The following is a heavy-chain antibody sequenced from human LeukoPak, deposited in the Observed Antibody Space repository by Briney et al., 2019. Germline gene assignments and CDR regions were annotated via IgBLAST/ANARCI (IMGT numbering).Heavy chain of an antibody. CDR3: TITLRRTYAFDI. CDR2: IYHSGST. J-gene: IGHJ3*02. V-gene: IGHV4-4*02. CDR1: GGSISSSNW. D-gene: IGHD3-10*01. Sequence: SETLSLTCAVSGGSISSSNWWSWVRQPPGKGLEWIGEIYHSGSTNYNPSLKSRVTISVDKSKNQFSLKLSSVTAADTAVYYCTITLRRTYAFDIWGQGTTVVVSS.